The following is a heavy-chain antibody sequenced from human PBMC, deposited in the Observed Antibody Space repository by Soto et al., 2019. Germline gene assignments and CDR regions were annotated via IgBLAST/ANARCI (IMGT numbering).Heavy chain of an antibody. CDR3: ARAGCDGGSCYTLVGLRYGMDV. J-gene: IGHJ6*02. V-gene: IGHV3-30-3*01. CDR1: GFTFSSYA. D-gene: IGHD2-15*01. CDR2: ISYDGNNK. Sequence: QVQLVESGGGVVQPGRSLRLSCAASGFTFSSYAMHWVRQAPGKGLEWVAVISYDGNNKYYADSVKGRFTISRDNPKNTLYLKMNSLRAEDTAVYYCARAGCDGGSCYTLVGLRYGMDVWGQGTTVTVSS.